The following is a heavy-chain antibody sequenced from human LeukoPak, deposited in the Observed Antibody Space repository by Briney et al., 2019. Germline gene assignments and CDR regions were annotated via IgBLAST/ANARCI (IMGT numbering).Heavy chain of an antibody. CDR3: VRERGSPANWNSLQFDS. CDR2: IYYSGNT. D-gene: IGHD1-1*01. Sequence: SETLSLTCTVSGGFISSGDYYWSWIRQPPGKGLEWIGYIYYSGNTYYSPSLKSRVTISVDTSKNQFSLRLRSVTAADTAVYFCVRERGSPANWNSLQFDSWGEGTLVTVCS. J-gene: IGHJ5*01. V-gene: IGHV4-30-4*08. CDR1: GGFISSGDYY.